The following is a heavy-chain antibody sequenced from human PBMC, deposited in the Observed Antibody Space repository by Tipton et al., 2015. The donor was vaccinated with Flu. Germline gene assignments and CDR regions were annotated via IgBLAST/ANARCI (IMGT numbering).Heavy chain of an antibody. J-gene: IGHJ3*02. Sequence: TLSLTCTVSGGSISSYYWSWIRQPAGKGLEWIGRIYTSGSTNYNPSLKSRVTMSVDTSKNQFSLKLSSVTAADTAVYYCARDRPYIGIVVVREAFDIWGQGTMVTVSS. CDR3: ARDRPYIGIVVVREAFDI. CDR2: IYTSGST. CDR1: GGSISSYY. D-gene: IGHD3-22*01. V-gene: IGHV4-4*07.